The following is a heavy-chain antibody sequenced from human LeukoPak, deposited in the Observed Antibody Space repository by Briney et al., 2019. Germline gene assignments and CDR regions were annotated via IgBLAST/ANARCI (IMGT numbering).Heavy chain of an antibody. CDR3: AGGVYGGNSG. D-gene: IGHD4-23*01. CDR1: GGTFSSYA. Sequence: AVKVSCKASGGTFSSYAISWVRQAPGQGREWMGRIIPILGIANYAQKFQGRVTITADKSTSTAYMELSSLRSEDTAVYYCAGGVYGGNSGWGQGTLVTVSS. J-gene: IGHJ4*02. CDR2: IIPILGIA. V-gene: IGHV1-69*04.